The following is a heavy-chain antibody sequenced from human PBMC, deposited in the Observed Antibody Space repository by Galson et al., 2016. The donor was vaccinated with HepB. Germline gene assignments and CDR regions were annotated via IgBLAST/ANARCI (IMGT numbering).Heavy chain of an antibody. J-gene: IGHJ5*02. CDR1: GFSFSHAW. D-gene: IGHD3-3*01. V-gene: IGHV3-15*07. CDR2: IKSKTDGGTT. CDR3: TVAASYDFWGGYYMSDP. Sequence: SLRLSCAASGFSFSHAWMHWVRQVPGKGLEWVGRIKSKTDGGTTDSAAPVKGRFAISRDNLKDTLYLQMNRLKTEDTGVYYCTVAASYDFWGGYYMSDPWGQGTLVTVSS.